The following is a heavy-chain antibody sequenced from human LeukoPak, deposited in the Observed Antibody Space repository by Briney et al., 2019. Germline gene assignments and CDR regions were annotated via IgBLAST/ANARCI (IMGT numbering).Heavy chain of an antibody. Sequence: SETLSLTCTVSGGSINSGAYYWSWIRQHPGKGLEWIGYIYYGGSNYYNPSLKSRVTISVDTSKNQFSLKLSSVTAADTAVYYCAGCSGGSPIDAFHIWGQGTMVTVSS. CDR1: GGSINSGAYY. CDR3: AGCSGGSPIDAFHI. D-gene: IGHD2-15*01. V-gene: IGHV4-31*03. J-gene: IGHJ3*02. CDR2: IYYGGSN.